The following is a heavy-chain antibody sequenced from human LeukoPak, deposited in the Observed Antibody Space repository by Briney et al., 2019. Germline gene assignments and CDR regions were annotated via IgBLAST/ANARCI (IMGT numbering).Heavy chain of an antibody. J-gene: IGHJ4*02. CDR1: GYGFTSYW. Sequence: GGSLRLSCKGSGYGFTSYWIGWVRQMPGKGLEWMGIIYPGDSDTRYSPSFQGQVTISADKSISTAYLQWSSLKASDTAMYYCARLRLGFLWNPNDYWGQGTLVTVSS. CDR3: ARLRLGFLWNPNDY. D-gene: IGHD1-1*01. V-gene: IGHV5-51*01. CDR2: IYPGDSDT.